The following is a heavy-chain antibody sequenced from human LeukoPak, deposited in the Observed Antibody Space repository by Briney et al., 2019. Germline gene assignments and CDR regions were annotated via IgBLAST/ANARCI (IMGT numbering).Heavy chain of an antibody. Sequence: PSETLSLTCTVSGGSISSYYWSWTRQPPGKGLEWIGYIYYSGSTNYNPSLKSRVTISVDTSKNQFSLKLSSVTAADTAVYYCARTPSGYDVLDYFDYWGQGTLVTVSS. CDR3: ARTPSGYDVLDYFDY. J-gene: IGHJ4*02. CDR2: IYYSGST. V-gene: IGHV4-59*01. CDR1: GGSISSYY. D-gene: IGHD5-12*01.